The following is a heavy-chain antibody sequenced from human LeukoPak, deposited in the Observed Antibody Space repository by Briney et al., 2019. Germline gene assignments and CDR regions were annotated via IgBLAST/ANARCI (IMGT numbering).Heavy chain of an antibody. CDR2: IYFGGST. CDR3: ARDVVRGSYFDY. J-gene: IGHJ4*02. Sequence: SETLSLTCTVSGGSISSSDYYWGWIRQPPGKGLEWIGSIYFGGSTYYNPSLKSRVTISVDTSMNQFSLKLSSVTAADTAVYYCARDVVRGSYFDYWGQGTLVTVSS. CDR1: GGSISSSDYY. D-gene: IGHD1-26*01. V-gene: IGHV4-39*07.